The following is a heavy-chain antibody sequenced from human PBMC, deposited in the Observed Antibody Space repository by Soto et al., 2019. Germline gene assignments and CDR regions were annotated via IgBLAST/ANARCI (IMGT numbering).Heavy chain of an antibody. Sequence: QVQLVQSGAEVKKPGSSVKVSCKASGGTFSSYAISWVRQAPGQGLEWMGGIIPIFGTANYAQKFQGRVTITADESTSTAYMELGSLRSEDTAVYYCARVVAIAVADYYYYGMDVWGQGTTVTVSS. D-gene: IGHD6-19*01. CDR1: GGTFSSYA. V-gene: IGHV1-69*12. J-gene: IGHJ6*02. CDR3: ARVVAIAVADYYYYGMDV. CDR2: IIPIFGTA.